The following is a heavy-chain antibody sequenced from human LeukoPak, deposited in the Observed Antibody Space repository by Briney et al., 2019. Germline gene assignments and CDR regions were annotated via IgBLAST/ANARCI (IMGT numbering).Heavy chain of an antibody. CDR2: IYYSGST. Sequence: SETLSLTCTASGGSISSYYWSWIRQPPGKGLEWIGYIYYSGSTNYNPSLKSRVTISVDTSKNQFSPKLSSVTAADAAVYYCEKQYSSSSSFDYWGQGTLVTVSS. D-gene: IGHD6-13*01. J-gene: IGHJ4*02. CDR3: EKQYSSSSSFDY. V-gene: IGHV4-59*01. CDR1: GGSISSYY.